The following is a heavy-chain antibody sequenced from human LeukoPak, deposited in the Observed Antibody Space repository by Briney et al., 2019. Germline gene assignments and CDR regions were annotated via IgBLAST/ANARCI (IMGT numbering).Heavy chain of an antibody. CDR2: ISSSGSTI. V-gene: IGHV3-48*03. J-gene: IGHJ4*02. CDR3: ARVGGGGYASYDY. D-gene: IGHD1-26*01. Sequence: GSLRLSCAASGFIFSSYEMNWVRQAPGKGLEWVSYISSSGSTIYYADSVKGRFTISRDNAKNSLYLQMNSLRAEDTAVYYCARVGGGGYASYDYWGQGTLVTVSS. CDR1: GFIFSSYE.